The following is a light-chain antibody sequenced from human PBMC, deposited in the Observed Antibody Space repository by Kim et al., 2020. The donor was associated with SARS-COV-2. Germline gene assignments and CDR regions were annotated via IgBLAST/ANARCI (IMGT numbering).Light chain of an antibody. Sequence: ASVGDRVTITCRASQSIHTWLAWYQQKPGKAPKLLIYESSTLEKGVPSRISGSGSGTDFTLTISSLQPDDFATYYCQQYDTYPWTFGQGTKVDIK. CDR1: QSIHTW. V-gene: IGKV1-5*03. CDR2: ESS. CDR3: QQYDTYPWT. J-gene: IGKJ1*01.